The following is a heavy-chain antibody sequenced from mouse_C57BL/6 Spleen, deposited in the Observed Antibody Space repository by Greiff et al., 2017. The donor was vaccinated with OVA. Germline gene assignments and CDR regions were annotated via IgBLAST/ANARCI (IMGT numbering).Heavy chain of an antibody. CDR3: VRGNWDEYFDV. J-gene: IGHJ1*03. Sequence: DVHLVESGGGLVQPKVSLKLSCAASGFSFNTYAMNWVRQAPGKGLEWVARIRSKSNNYATYYADSVKDRFTISRDDSESMLYLQMNNLKTEDTAMYYCVRGNWDEYFDVWGTGTTVTVSS. CDR1: GFSFNTYA. D-gene: IGHD4-1*01. CDR2: IRSKSNNYAT. V-gene: IGHV10-1*01.